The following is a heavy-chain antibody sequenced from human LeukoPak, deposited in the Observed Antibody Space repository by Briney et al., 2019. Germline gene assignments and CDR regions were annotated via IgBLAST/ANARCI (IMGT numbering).Heavy chain of an antibody. Sequence: GSLRLSCAASGFSFSSYAMNWVRQAPGKVLEWVSVISGSGGSTDYADSVKGRFTISRDNSKDTLYPQMNSLRAEDTAVYYCAKGGSAGNDAFDIWGQGTMVTVSS. CDR2: ISGSGGST. V-gene: IGHV3-23*01. D-gene: IGHD1-1*01. J-gene: IGHJ3*02. CDR1: GFSFSSYA. CDR3: AKGGSAGNDAFDI.